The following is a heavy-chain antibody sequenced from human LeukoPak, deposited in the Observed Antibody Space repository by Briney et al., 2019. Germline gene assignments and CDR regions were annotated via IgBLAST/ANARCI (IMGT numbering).Heavy chain of an antibody. J-gene: IGHJ3*02. CDR2: ISSTSSTI. CDR3: ARESGSGWSTLDAFDI. CDR1: GFTFSSYS. D-gene: IGHD6-19*01. V-gene: IGHV3-48*04. Sequence: QAGGSLRLSCAASGFTFSSYSMNWVRQAPGKGLEWVSYISSTSSTIYYADSVKGRFTISRDNAKNSLYLQMNSLRAEDTAVYYCARESGSGWSTLDAFDIWGQGTMVTVSS.